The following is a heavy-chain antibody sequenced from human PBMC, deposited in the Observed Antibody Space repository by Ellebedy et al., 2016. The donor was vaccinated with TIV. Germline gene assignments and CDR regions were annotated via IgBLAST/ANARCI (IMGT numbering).Heavy chain of an antibody. CDR2: ISGYNGNT. CDR1: GYTFSNYG. V-gene: IGHV1-18*04. Sequence: AASVKVSCKASGYTFSNYGISWARQAPGQGLEWMAWISGYNGNTHYAQQFQDRVTTTTDTSTSTAYMEVRSLRSDDTAVYYCARKGTSLPLDYWGQGTLVTVSS. D-gene: IGHD2-2*01. CDR3: ARKGTSLPLDY. J-gene: IGHJ4*02.